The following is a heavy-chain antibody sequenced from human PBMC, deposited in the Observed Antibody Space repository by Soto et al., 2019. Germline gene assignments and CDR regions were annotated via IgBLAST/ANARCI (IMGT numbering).Heavy chain of an antibody. J-gene: IGHJ4*02. CDR1: GFTFSSYG. V-gene: IGHV3-33*01. Sequence: QVQLVESGGGVVQPGRSLRLSCAASGFTFSSYGMHWVRQAPGKGLEWVAVIWYDGSNKYYADSVKGRFTISRDNSKNTRYLQMNSLRAEDTAVYYCARTVDYGDYRDDYWGQGTLVTVSS. D-gene: IGHD4-17*01. CDR3: ARTVDYGDYRDDY. CDR2: IWYDGSNK.